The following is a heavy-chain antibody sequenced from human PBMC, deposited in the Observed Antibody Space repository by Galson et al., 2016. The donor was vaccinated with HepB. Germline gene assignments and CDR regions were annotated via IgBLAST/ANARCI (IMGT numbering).Heavy chain of an antibody. CDR1: GFTFRDYA. V-gene: IGHV3-23*01. Sequence: SLRLSCAASGFTFRDYALSWVRRAPGKALEWVSHIGGPTPNPHYADSVRGRFSIYRDNSRDTLYLQMDSLTAEDSAIYYCTTCLSHHFGYWGQGTRVTVSS. CDR2: IGGPTPNP. J-gene: IGHJ4*02. CDR3: TTCLSHHFGY.